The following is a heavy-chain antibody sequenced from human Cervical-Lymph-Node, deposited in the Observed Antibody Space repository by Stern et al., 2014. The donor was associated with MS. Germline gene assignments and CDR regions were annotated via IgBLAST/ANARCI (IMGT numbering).Heavy chain of an antibody. D-gene: IGHD6-13*01. Sequence: EVHLVESGGGLVKPGGSLRLSCAASGFTFSSYSMNWVRQAPGKGLEWVSSISSSSSYIYYADSVKGRFTISRDNAKNSLYLQMNSLRAEDTAVYYCASLIAAAGPYFDYWGQGTLVTVSS. CDR1: GFTFSSYS. V-gene: IGHV3-21*01. J-gene: IGHJ4*02. CDR2: ISSSSSYI. CDR3: ASLIAAAGPYFDY.